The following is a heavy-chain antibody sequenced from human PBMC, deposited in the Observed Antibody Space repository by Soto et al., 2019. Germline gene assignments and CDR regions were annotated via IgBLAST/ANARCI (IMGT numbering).Heavy chain of an antibody. Sequence: GASVKVSCKASGYTFTSYGISWVRQAPGQGLEWMGWISAYNGNTNYAQKLQGRVTMTTDTSTSTAYMELRSLRSDDTAVYYCARVIGLGTSLYYYYHMDVWGKGTTVRVTS. D-gene: IGHD2-2*01. V-gene: IGHV1-18*01. J-gene: IGHJ6*03. CDR1: GYTFTSYG. CDR2: ISAYNGNT. CDR3: ARVIGLGTSLYYYYHMDV.